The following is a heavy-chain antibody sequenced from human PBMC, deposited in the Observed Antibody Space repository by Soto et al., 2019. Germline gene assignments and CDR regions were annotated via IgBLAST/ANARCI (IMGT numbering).Heavy chain of an antibody. CDR3: ASDPDCSSTSCPPMYYYYGMDV. CDR1: GFTFSSYW. J-gene: IGHJ6*02. V-gene: IGHV3-74*01. D-gene: IGHD2-2*01. CDR2: INSDGSST. Sequence: GGSMRLSCAASGFTFSSYWMHWVRQAPGKGLVWVSRINSDGSSTSYADSVKGRFTISRDNAKNTLYLQMNSLRAGDTAVYYCASDPDCSSTSCPPMYYYYGMDVWGQGTTVTVSS.